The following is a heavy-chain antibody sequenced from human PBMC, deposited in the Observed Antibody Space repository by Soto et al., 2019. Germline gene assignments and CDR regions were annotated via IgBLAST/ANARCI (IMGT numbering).Heavy chain of an antibody. Sequence: ASVKVSCKASGYTFTGYYMHWVRQAPGQGLEWMGWINPNSGGTNYAQKFQGRVTMTRDTSISTAYMELSRLRSDDTAVYYCARDQSYNDSSGYYFWGQGTLVTVSS. J-gene: IGHJ4*02. CDR2: INPNSGGT. D-gene: IGHD3-22*01. CDR1: GYTFTGYY. V-gene: IGHV1-2*02. CDR3: ARDQSYNDSSGYYF.